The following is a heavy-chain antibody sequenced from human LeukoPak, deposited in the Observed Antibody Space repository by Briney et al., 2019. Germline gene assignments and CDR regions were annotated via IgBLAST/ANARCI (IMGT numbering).Heavy chain of an antibody. Sequence: GGSLRLSCAASGFTFSTYVMHRVRQAPGEGLEWVAVISYDGTAKYYADSVEGRFTISRDNSENTLFLQMNSLRAEDTAVYSCTNGPYYGSGTHDDWGQGTLVTVSS. D-gene: IGHD3-10*01. J-gene: IGHJ4*02. CDR1: GFTFSTYV. V-gene: IGHV3-30*18. CDR2: ISYDGTAK. CDR3: TNGPYYGSGTHDD.